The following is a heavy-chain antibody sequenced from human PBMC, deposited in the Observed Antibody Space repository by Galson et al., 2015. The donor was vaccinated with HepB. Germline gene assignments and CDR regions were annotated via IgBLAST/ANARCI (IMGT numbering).Heavy chain of an antibody. V-gene: IGHV3-21*01. CDR1: GFTFSSYS. Sequence: SLRLSCAASGFTFSSYSMNWVRQAPGKGLEWVSSISSSSYIYYADSVKGRFTISRDNAKNSLYLQMNSLRAEDTAVYYCARDRFPSVVVVAATDYWGQGTLVTVSS. CDR2: ISSSSYI. D-gene: IGHD2-15*01. CDR3: ARDRFPSVVVVAATDY. J-gene: IGHJ4*02.